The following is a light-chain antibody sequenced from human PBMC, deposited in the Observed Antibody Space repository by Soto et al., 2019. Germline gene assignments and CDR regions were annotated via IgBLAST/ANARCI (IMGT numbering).Light chain of an antibody. V-gene: IGLV4-69*01. J-gene: IGLJ2*01. CDR3: QTWGSGIRV. CDR1: SGHSTYA. CDR2: LNSDGSH. Sequence: QPVLTQSPSASASLGASVKLTCTLSSGHSTYAIAWHQQQPGKGPRYLMTLNSDGSHSKGDGIPDRFSGSSSGAERYLTISSLQSEDEADYYCQTWGSGIRVFGGGTKVTVL.